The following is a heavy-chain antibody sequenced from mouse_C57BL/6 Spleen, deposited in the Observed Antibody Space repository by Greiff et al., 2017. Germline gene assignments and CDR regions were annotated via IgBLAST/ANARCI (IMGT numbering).Heavy chain of an antibody. CDR3: ARREDYYGSSYGGYFDV. CDR1: GYAFSSSW. CDR2: IYPGDGDT. Sequence: VQLQQSGPELVKPGASVKISCKASGYAFSSSWMNWVKQRPGKGLEWIGRIYPGDGDTNYNGKFKGKATLTADKSSSTAYMQLSSLTSEDSAVYFCARREDYYGSSYGGYFDVWGTGTTVTVSS. V-gene: IGHV1-82*01. J-gene: IGHJ1*03. D-gene: IGHD1-1*01.